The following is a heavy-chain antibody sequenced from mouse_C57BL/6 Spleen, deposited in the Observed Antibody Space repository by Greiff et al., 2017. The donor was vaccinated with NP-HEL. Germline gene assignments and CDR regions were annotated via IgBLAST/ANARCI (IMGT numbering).Heavy chain of an antibody. J-gene: IGHJ1*03. Sequence: EVMLVESGGGLVKPGGSLKLSCAASGFTFSDYGMHWVRQAPEKGLEWVAYISSGSSTIYYADTVKGRFTISRDNATTTLFLQMTSLRSEDTAMYYCASSYGSSYCYFDVWGTGTTVTVSS. D-gene: IGHD1-1*01. CDR2: ISSGSSTI. CDR1: GFTFSDYG. V-gene: IGHV5-17*01. CDR3: ASSYGSSYCYFDV.